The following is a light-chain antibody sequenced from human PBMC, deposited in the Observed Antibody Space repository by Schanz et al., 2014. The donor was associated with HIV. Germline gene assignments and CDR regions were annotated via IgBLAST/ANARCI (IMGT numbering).Light chain of an antibody. J-gene: IGLJ1*01. CDR1: SGDVGSYNY. CDR2: DVS. Sequence: QSALTQPVSVSGSPGQSISISCTGTSGDVGSYNYVSWYQQHPGKAPKLMIYDVSNRPSGVSSRFSGSKSGNTASLTISGLQAEDEADYYCCSYTTTSTYVFGAGTKLTVL. CDR3: CSYTTTSTYV. V-gene: IGLV2-14*03.